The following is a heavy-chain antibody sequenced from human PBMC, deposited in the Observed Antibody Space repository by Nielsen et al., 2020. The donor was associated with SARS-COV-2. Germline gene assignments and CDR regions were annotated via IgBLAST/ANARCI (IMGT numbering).Heavy chain of an antibody. CDR1: GGSISSYY. Sequence: SETLSLTCIVSGGSISSYYWSWIRQPPGKGLEWIGNIYDSGSINSNPSPKSRVTISVDTSKNQFSLKLSSVTAADTAVYYCARDRGGFVPAAGDNWFDPWGQGTLVTVSS. V-gene: IGHV4-59*01. CDR3: ARDRGGFVPAAGDNWFDP. CDR2: IYDSGSI. J-gene: IGHJ5*02. D-gene: IGHD2-2*01.